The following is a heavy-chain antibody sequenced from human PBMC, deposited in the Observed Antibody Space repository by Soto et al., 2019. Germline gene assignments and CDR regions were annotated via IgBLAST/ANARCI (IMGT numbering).Heavy chain of an antibody. J-gene: IGHJ4*02. CDR3: ASLETIFGY. Sequence: SVKVSCKASGGTFSSYAISWVRQAPRRGLEWMGGIIPIFGTANYAQKFQGRVTITADKSTSTAYMELSSLRSEDTAVYYCASLETIFGYWGQGTLVTVSS. V-gene: IGHV1-69*06. CDR2: IIPIFGTA. D-gene: IGHD3-3*01. CDR1: GGTFSSYA.